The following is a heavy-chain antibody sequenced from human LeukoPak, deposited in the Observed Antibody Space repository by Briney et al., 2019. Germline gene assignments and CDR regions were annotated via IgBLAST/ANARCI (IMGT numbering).Heavy chain of an antibody. J-gene: IGHJ1*01. CDR2: IHPNTGGP. D-gene: IGHD4-17*01. Sequence: ASVKVSCKTSGYSFTGYFLHWVRQAPGQGLEWMGWIHPNTGGPNYAQRFQGRITMTRDTSISTAFMELNSLTSDDTAVYYSARKGDNYGDYEHWGQGTLVTVSS. CDR1: GYSFTGYF. CDR3: ARKGDNYGDYEH. V-gene: IGHV1-2*02.